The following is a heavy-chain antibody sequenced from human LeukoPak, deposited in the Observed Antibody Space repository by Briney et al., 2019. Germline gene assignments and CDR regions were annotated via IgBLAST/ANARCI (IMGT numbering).Heavy chain of an antibody. CDR2: ISHNGVT. CDR1: GGSFSGYY. D-gene: IGHD1-26*01. J-gene: IGHJ3*02. V-gene: IGHV4-34*01. Sequence: SETPSLTCAVYGGSFSGYYWTWIRQPPGKGLEWVGEISHNGVTNYNPSLKSRVAISVDTSKNQFSLKLSSVTAADTAVYYCASASSGSYSHFDIWGQGTMVTVSS. CDR3: ASASSGSYSHFDI.